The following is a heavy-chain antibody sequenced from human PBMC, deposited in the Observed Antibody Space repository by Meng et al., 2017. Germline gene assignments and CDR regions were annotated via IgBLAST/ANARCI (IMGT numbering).Heavy chain of an antibody. V-gene: IGHV3-7*01. D-gene: IGHD5-12*01. CDR2: IKEDGTEE. J-gene: IGHJ4*02. Sequence: GESLKISCAASGFTFSSYWMSWVRQAPGKGLEWVANIKEDGTEEYYVDSVRGRFTISRDNAEKSLYLQMNSLRAEDTAIYYCASLYSGYWGYYFDNWGRGTLVTVSS. CDR3: ASLYSGYWGYYFDN. CDR1: GFTFSSYW.